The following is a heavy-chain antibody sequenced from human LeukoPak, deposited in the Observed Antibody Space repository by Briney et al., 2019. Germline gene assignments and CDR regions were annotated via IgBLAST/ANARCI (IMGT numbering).Heavy chain of an antibody. D-gene: IGHD3-9*01. CDR3: AKGLHYNILTGYRRDYYFDY. J-gene: IGHJ4*02. Sequence: RAGGSLRLSCAASGFTFSSYSMNWVRQAPGKGLEWVSSISSSGSHIYYADSVKGRFTISRDNSRTTLYLQMNSLRAEDTAVYYCAKGLHYNILTGYRRDYYFDYWGQGTLVTVSS. V-gene: IGHV3-21*01. CDR2: ISSSGSHI. CDR1: GFTFSSYS.